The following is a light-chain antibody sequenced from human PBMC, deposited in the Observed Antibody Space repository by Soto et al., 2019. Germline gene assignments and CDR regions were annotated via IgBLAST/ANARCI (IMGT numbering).Light chain of an antibody. CDR1: QGIIIY. J-gene: IGKJ4*01. CDR3: QQLNNYPLT. V-gene: IGKV1-9*01. Sequence: DIHLTQSPSFLSASVGDRFTSTCRAIQGIIIYLAWYQQKPGKAPKLLIYAAYTLESGVPSRFSGSGSGTEFNLTISSPQPEDFATYYCQQLNNYPLTFGGGTKVDIK. CDR2: AAY.